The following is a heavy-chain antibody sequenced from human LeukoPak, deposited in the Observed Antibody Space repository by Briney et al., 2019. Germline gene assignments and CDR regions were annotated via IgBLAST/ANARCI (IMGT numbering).Heavy chain of an antibody. CDR1: GYTFTGYY. D-gene: IGHD5-18*01. CDR3: ARFPQSGYSYGIFDY. V-gene: IGHV1-2*04. CDR2: INPNSGGT. Sequence: ASVKVSCKASGYTFTGYYMHWVRQAPGQGLEWMGWINPNSGGTNYAQKFQGWVTMTRDTSISTAYMELSRLRSDDTAVYYCARFPQSGYSYGIFDYWGQGTLVTVSS. J-gene: IGHJ4*02.